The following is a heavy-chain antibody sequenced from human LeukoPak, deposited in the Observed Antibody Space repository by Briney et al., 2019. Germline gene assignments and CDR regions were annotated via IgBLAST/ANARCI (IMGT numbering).Heavy chain of an antibody. CDR1: GGSFSGYY. CDR3: ASGRSSSHS. Sequence: PSETLSLTCAVYGGSFSGYYWSWIRQPPGKGLEWIGEINHSGSTNYNPSLKSRVTISVDTSKNQFSLKLSFVTAADTAVYYCASGRSSSHSWGQGTLVTVSS. D-gene: IGHD6-13*01. J-gene: IGHJ4*02. V-gene: IGHV4-34*01. CDR2: INHSGST.